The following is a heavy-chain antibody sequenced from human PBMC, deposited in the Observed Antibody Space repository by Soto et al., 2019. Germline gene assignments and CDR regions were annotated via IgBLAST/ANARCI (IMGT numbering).Heavy chain of an antibody. D-gene: IGHD4-17*01. CDR1: GDTFSSSA. CDR3: ARLDYGGSDYYYYYGMDV. CDR2: IIPIFGTA. V-gene: IGHV1-69*01. J-gene: IGHJ6*02. Sequence: QVQLVQSGAEVKKPGSSVKVSCKASGDTFSSSAISWVRQAPGQGLEWMGGIIPIFGTANYAQKFQGRVTITADESTSTAYMELRSLRSEDTAVYYGARLDYGGSDYYYYYGMDVWGQGTTVTVSS.